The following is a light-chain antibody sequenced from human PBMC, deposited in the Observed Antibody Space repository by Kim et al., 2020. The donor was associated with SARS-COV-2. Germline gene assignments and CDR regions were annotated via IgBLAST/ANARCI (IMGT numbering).Light chain of an antibody. Sequence: SYELTQPPSVSVSPGQTASITCSGDKLGDKYASWYQQKAGQSPVVVIFRDNRRPSGIPERFSGSNSGNTATLTISGTQAMDEADYYCPAWDSIIYVFGTGTKVTDL. J-gene: IGLJ1*01. CDR2: RDN. V-gene: IGLV3-1*01. CDR1: KLGDKY. CDR3: PAWDSIIYV.